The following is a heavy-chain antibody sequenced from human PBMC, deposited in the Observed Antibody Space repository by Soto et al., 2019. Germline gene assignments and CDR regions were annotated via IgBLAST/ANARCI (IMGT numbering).Heavy chain of an antibody. V-gene: IGHV3-11*06. Sequence: PGGSLRLSCAASGFTFSDYYMSWIRQAPGKGLEWVSYISSSSSYTNYADSVKGRFTISRNNAKNSLYLQMNSLRAEDTAVYYCAREDAGYYYDSSGDRTPFDYWGQGTLVTVSS. CDR1: GFTFSDYY. D-gene: IGHD3-22*01. J-gene: IGHJ4*02. CDR2: ISSSSSYT. CDR3: AREDAGYYYDSSGDRTPFDY.